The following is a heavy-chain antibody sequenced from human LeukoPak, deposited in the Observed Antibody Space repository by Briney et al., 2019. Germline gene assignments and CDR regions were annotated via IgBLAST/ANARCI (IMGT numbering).Heavy chain of an antibody. D-gene: IGHD3-16*02. CDR3: AKGLSFAFDF. J-gene: IGHJ3*01. CDR2: VQSDGSSE. Sequence: PGGSLRLSCAASGFTFNNFAMHWFRQAPGKGLEWVAFVQSDGSSEYYADSVKGRFTNSRDNSKHTVFLHMNSLRTEDTAVYYCAKGLSFAFDFWGQGTMVTVSS. V-gene: IGHV3-30*02. CDR1: GFTFNNFA.